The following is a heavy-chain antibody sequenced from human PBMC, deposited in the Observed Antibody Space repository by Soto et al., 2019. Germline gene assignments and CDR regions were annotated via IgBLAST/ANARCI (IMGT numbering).Heavy chain of an antibody. Sequence: EVQLVESGGGLVKPGGSLRLSCAASGFTFSNAWMNWVRQAPGKGLEWVGRIKSKTDGGTTDYAAPVKGRFTISRDDSKITLYLQMNSLKTEDTAVYYCTTDHISPYSGRYGVDAFDIWGQGTMVTVSS. J-gene: IGHJ3*02. CDR1: GFTFSNAW. V-gene: IGHV3-15*07. CDR3: TTDHISPYSGRYGVDAFDI. D-gene: IGHD1-26*01. CDR2: IKSKTDGGTT.